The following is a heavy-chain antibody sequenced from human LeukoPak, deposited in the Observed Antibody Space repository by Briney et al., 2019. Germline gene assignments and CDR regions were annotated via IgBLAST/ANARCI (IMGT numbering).Heavy chain of an antibody. V-gene: IGHV3-48*03. J-gene: IGHJ6*02. CDR3: AREAPHYGMDV. Sequence: GGSLRLSCAASGFTFSSYEMNWVRQAPGKGLEWVPYISSSGSTIYYADSVKGRFTISRDNAKNSLYLQMNSLRAEDTAVYYCAREAPHYGMDVWGQGTTVTVSS. CDR2: ISSSGSTI. CDR1: GFTFSSYE.